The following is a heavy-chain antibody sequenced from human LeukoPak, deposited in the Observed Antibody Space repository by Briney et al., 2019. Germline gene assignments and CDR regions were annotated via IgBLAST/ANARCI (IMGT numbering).Heavy chain of an antibody. CDR3: AKDWGMVRGVNFDY. D-gene: IGHD3-10*01. V-gene: IGHV3-23*01. Sequence: GGSLRLSCAASGFNFSSYAMSWVRQAPGKGLEWVSAISGSGGSTYYADSVKGRFTISRDNSKNTLYLQMNSLRAEDTAVYYCAKDWGMVRGVNFDYWGQGTLATVSS. CDR2: ISGSGGST. CDR1: GFNFSSYA. J-gene: IGHJ4*02.